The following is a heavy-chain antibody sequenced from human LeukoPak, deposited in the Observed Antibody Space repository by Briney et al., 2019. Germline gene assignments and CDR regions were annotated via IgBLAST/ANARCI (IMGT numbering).Heavy chain of an antibody. CDR1: GGSFSGYY. Sequence: SETLSLTCAVYGGSFSGYYWSWIRQPPGKGLEWIGEINHSGSTNYNPSLKSRVTISVDTSKNQFSLKLSSVTAADTAVYYCARGLRGSYYRTWGQGTLVTVSS. V-gene: IGHV4-34*01. J-gene: IGHJ4*02. D-gene: IGHD1-26*01. CDR2: INHSGST. CDR3: ARGLRGSYYRT.